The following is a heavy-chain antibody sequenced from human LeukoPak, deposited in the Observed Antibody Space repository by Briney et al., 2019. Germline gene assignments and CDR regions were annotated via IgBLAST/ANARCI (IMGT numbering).Heavy chain of an antibody. CDR2: INSDGSST. CDR1: GFIFNNYV. CDR3: AKRADYGGNSYNY. D-gene: IGHD4-23*01. Sequence: GGSLRLSCAASGFIFNNYVMNWVRQAPGKGLVWVSRINSDGSSTSYADSVKGRFTISRDNAKNTLYLQMNSLRAEDTAVYYCAKRADYGGNSYNYWGQGTLVTVSS. V-gene: IGHV3-74*01. J-gene: IGHJ4*02.